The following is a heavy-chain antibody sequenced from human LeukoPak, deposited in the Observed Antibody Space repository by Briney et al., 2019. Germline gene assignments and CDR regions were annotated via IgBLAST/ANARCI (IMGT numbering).Heavy chain of an antibody. CDR3: SVSRKNKNYRPFDY. Sequence: PGGSLRLSCAASGFTFSSYSMNWVRQAPGKGLEWVSSISSSSSYIYYADSVKGRFTISRDNAKNSLYLQMNSLRAEDTAAYYCSVSRKNKNYRPFDYWGQGTLVTVSS. CDR1: GFTFSSYS. J-gene: IGHJ4*02. D-gene: IGHD1-7*01. V-gene: IGHV3-21*04. CDR2: ISSSSSYI.